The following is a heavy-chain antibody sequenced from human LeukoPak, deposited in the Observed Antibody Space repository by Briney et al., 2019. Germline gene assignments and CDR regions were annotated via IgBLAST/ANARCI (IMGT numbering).Heavy chain of an antibody. CDR2: INQDGSAQ. CDR1: GFSLSGYW. V-gene: IGHV3-7*01. Sequence: GVLRLSCTASGFSLSGYWMSWVRQAPGKGLEWVANINQDGSAQYYVDSVKGQFTISRDNAKNSLYLQMNSLRVEDTAVYYCARDSESWTGTGPRLDYWGQGTLVTVSS. D-gene: IGHD3/OR15-3a*01. CDR3: ARDSESWTGTGPRLDY. J-gene: IGHJ4*02.